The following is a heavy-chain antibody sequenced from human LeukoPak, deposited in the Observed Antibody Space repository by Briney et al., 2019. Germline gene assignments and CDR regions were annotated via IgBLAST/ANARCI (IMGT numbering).Heavy chain of an antibody. CDR2: IWYDGSNK. CDR3: ATDTSGWYWFDY. D-gene: IGHD6-19*01. CDR1: GFTFSSYG. Sequence: PGGSLRLSCAASGFTFSSYGMHWVRQAPGKGLEWVAVIWYDGSNKYYADSVKGRFTISRDNSKNTLYLQMDSLGAEDTAVYYCATDTSGWYWFDYWGQGTLVTVSS. J-gene: IGHJ4*02. V-gene: IGHV3-33*01.